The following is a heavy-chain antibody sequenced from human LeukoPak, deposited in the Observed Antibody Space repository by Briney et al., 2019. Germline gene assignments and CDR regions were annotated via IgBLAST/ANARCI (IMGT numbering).Heavy chain of an antibody. CDR1: GFTFSSYW. Sequence: GGSLRLSCAASGFTFSSYWMSWVRQAPGKGLEWVANIKQDGSEKYYVDSVKGRFTISRDNAKNSLYLQMNGLRAEDTAMYYCARDRDSSSSFDYWGQGTLVTVSS. CDR3: ARDRDSSSSFDY. V-gene: IGHV3-7*05. J-gene: IGHJ4*02. D-gene: IGHD6-6*01. CDR2: IKQDGSEK.